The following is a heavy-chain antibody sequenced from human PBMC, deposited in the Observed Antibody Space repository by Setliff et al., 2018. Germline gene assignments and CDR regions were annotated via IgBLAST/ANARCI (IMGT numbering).Heavy chain of an antibody. CDR3: ARGCAAGACYSDYYYYMDV. V-gene: IGHV4-34*01. J-gene: IGHJ6*03. D-gene: IGHD2-15*01. CDR2: SNHGGST. Sequence: SETLSLTCSVSGESFSNNYWSWIRQTPGKGLEWIGESNHGGSTTYHPSLKSRLTMSVDTSKNQFSLKLKSVTAADTAMYYCARGCAAGACYSDYYYYMDVWGKGTTVTVSS. CDR1: GESFSNNY.